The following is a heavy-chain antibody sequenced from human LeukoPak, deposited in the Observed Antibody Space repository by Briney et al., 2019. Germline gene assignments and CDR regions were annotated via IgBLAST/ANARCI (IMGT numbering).Heavy chain of an antibody. CDR3: ASSSDWSRSLQD. D-gene: IGHD3/OR15-3a*01. CDR2: IYSGGST. J-gene: IGHJ4*02. Sequence: GGSLRLSCAASGFTVSSNYMSWVRQAPGKGLEWVSVIYSGGSTYYADSVKGRFTISRDNSKNTLYLQMNSLRAEDTAVYYCASSSDWSRSLQDWGQGTLVTASS. V-gene: IGHV3-53*01. CDR1: GFTVSSNY.